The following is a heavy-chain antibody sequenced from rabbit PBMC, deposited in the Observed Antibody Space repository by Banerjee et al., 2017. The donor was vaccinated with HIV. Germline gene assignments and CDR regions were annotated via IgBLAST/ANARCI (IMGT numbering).Heavy chain of an antibody. J-gene: IGHJ4*01. CDR2: IYTSSGST. CDR1: GFDFSSYG. D-gene: IGHD6-1*01. CDR3: ALAGYPNYGYARYFNL. Sequence: EGSLTLTCTASGFDFSSYGISWVRQAPGKGLEWIACIYTSSGSTWYASWAKGRFTISKTSSTTVTLQMTSLTAADTATYFCALAGYPNYGYARYFNLWGQGTLVTVS. V-gene: IGHV1S45*01.